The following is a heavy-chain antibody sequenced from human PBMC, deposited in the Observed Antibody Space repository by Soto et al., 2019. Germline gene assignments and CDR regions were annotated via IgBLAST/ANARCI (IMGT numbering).Heavy chain of an antibody. CDR1: GFTFSNAW. CDR3: TTDHAVVRGVIIRGSV. CDR2: IKSKTDGGTT. V-gene: IGHV3-15*01. J-gene: IGHJ6*04. Sequence: EVQLVESGGGLVKPGGSLRLSCAASGFTFSNAWMSWVRQAPGKGLEWVGRIKSKTDGGTTDYAAPVKGRFTISRDDLKNTLYLQMNSLKTEATAVYYCTTDHAVVRGVIIRGSVWGKGTPVPVSS. D-gene: IGHD3-10*01.